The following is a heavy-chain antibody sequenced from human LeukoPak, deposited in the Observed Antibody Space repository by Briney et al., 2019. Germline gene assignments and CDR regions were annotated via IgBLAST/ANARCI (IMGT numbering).Heavy chain of an antibody. CDR1: GGSFSGYY. D-gene: IGHD3-10*01. Sequence: PSETLSLTCAVYGGSFSGYYWSWIRQPPGKGLEWIGEINHSGSTNYNPSLKSRVTISVDTPKNQFSLKLSSVTAADTAVYYCARRPRGGSGSYYNRYFDYWGQGTLVTVSS. J-gene: IGHJ4*02. CDR3: ARRPRGGSGSYYNRYFDY. V-gene: IGHV4-34*01. CDR2: INHSGST.